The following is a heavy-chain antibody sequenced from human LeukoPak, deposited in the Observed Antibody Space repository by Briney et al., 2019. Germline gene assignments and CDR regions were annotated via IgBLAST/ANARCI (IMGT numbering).Heavy chain of an antibody. V-gene: IGHV3-23*01. J-gene: IGHJ4*02. CDR1: GFTFSSYA. D-gene: IGHD3-3*01. CDR2: ISGSGGST. Sequence: GGSLRLSCAASGFTFSSYAMSWVRQAPGKGLEWVSAISGSGGSTYHADSVKGRFTISRDNTKNTLYLQMNSLRAEDTAVYYCPKENAFWSGYQYSFDYGGQGTLVTVSP. CDR3: PKENAFWSGYQYSFDY.